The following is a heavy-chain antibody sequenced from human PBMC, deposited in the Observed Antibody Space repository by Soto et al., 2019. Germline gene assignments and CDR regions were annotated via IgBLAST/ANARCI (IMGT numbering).Heavy chain of an antibody. CDR1: GFTFSSYA. Sequence: GGALRLSCAASGFTFSSYAMHWVRQAPGKGLEYVSAISSNGGSTYYANSVKGRFTISRDNSKNTLYLQMGSLRAEDMAVYYCARDVMITFGGVMGDAFDIWGQGTMVTVSS. CDR2: ISSNGGST. CDR3: ARDVMITFGGVMGDAFDI. D-gene: IGHD3-16*01. J-gene: IGHJ3*02. V-gene: IGHV3-64*01.